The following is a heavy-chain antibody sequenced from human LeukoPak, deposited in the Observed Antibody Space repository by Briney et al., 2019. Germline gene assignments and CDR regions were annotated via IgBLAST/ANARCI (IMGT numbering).Heavy chain of an antibody. CDR3: ARDRSIASDY. J-gene: IGHJ4*02. CDR2: ISSSSSYI. V-gene: IGHV3-21*01. CDR1: GFTFSSYT. Sequence: PGGSLRLSCAASGFTFSSYTMNWVRQAPGKGLEWVSSISSSSSYISYADSVKGRFTISRDNAKKSLYLQMNSLRAEDTAVYYCARDRSIASDYWGQGTLVTVSS. D-gene: IGHD6-6*01.